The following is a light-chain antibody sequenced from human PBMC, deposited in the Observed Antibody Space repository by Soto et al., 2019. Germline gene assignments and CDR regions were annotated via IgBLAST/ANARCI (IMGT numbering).Light chain of an antibody. J-gene: IGKJ2*01. CDR2: GAS. CDR1: QSVGSTY. CDR3: QQYGSSAYT. Sequence: EILLTQSPGTLSLSPGERATLSCRASQSVGSTYSAWYQQKPGQAPRLLIFGASSRATGIPDRFSGSGSGTDFTLTISRLEPEDSAVYFCQQYGSSAYTFGPGPKVDI. V-gene: IGKV3-20*01.